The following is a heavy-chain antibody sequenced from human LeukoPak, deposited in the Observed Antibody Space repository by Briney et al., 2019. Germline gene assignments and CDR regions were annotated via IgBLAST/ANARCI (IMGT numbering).Heavy chain of an antibody. CDR3: AKAMVRGVSDY. Sequence: PSETLSLTCTVSGGSISYYCWSWIRQPPGKALELIGYIYYSGSTNYNPSLKSRVTISVDMSKRQYSLRLSPVTAADTAVYYCAKAMVRGVSDYWGQGTLVTVSS. J-gene: IGHJ4*02. CDR1: GGSISYYC. D-gene: IGHD3-10*01. CDR2: IYYSGST. V-gene: IGHV4-59*01.